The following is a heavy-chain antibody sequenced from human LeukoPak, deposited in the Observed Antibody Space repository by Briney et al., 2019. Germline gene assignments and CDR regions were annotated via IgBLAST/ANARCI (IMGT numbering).Heavy chain of an antibody. CDR2: MNPNSGNT. J-gene: IGHJ5*02. CDR3: ARDRGDRPMNWFDP. Sequence: SVKVSCKASGYTFTSYDINWVRQATGQGLEWMGWMNPNSGNTGYAQKFQGRVTMTTDTSTSTAYMELRSLRSDDTAVYYCARDRGDRPMNWFDPWGQGTLVTVSS. CDR1: GYTFTSYD. D-gene: IGHD2-21*02. V-gene: IGHV1-8*01.